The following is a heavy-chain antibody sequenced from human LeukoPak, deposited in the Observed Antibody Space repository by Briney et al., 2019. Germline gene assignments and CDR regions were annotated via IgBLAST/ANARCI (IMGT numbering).Heavy chain of an antibody. Sequence: PGGSLRLSCAASGFTVSNNYMRWVRQAPGKGLEWVSSIYSRGSTSYVDSVKGRFTISRDNSKNTLFLQMNSLRVEDTAVYYCARDHYGPWGQGTLVTVSS. CDR1: GFTVSNNY. J-gene: IGHJ5*02. V-gene: IGHV3-66*03. D-gene: IGHD4-17*01. CDR2: IYSRGST. CDR3: ARDHYGP.